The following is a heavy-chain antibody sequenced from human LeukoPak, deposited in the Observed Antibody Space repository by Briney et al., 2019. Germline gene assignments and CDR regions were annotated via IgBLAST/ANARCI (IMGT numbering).Heavy chain of an antibody. CDR2: FDPEDGET. D-gene: IGHD2-8*02. V-gene: IGHV1-24*01. CDR3: ATSQVVYAILDY. CDR1: GYTLTELS. Sequence: ASVKVSCKVSGYTLTELSMHWVRQAPGKGLEWMGGFDPEDGETIYAQKFQGRVTMTEDTSTDTAYMELSSLRSEDTAVYYCATSQVVYAILDYWGQGTQVTVSS. J-gene: IGHJ4*02.